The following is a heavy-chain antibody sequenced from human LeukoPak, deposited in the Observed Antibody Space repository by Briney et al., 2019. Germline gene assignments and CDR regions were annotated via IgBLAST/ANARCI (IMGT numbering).Heavy chain of an antibody. J-gene: IGHJ4*02. CDR1: GFTFRSHG. Sequence: GTSLRLSCAASGFTFRSHGMHWVRQAPGKGLEWVAVISYDGSNKYYADSVKGRFTISRDNSKNTLYLQMNSLRAEDTAVYYCARDAGSGYDLMLYFDYWGQGTLVTVSS. V-gene: IGHV3-30*19. CDR2: ISYDGSNK. CDR3: ARDAGSGYDLMLYFDY. D-gene: IGHD5-12*01.